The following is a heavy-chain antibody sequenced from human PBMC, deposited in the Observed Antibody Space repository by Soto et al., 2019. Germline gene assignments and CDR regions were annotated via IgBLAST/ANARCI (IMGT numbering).Heavy chain of an antibody. CDR1: GYTFTGYY. V-gene: IGHV1-2*02. Sequence: ASVKVSCKASGYTFTGYYMHWVRQAPGQGLEWMGWINPNSGGTNYAQKFQGRVTMTRDTSISTAYMELSRLRSDDTAVYYCARMDIVVVPAAILIHLEAAFDIWGQGTTVTVSS. CDR2: INPNSGGT. D-gene: IGHD2-2*02. J-gene: IGHJ3*02. CDR3: ARMDIVVVPAAILIHLEAAFDI.